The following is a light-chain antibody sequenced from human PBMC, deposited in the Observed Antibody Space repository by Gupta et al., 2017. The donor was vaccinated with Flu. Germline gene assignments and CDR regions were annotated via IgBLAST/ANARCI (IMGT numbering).Light chain of an antibody. V-gene: IGKV1-12*01. CDR3: LQASSCPRT. Sequence: PSSVSASVGDRVTSACRASQDVGNWLAWYQQKPGEVPKLLIYGASSLQRGVPSRFSGSGSGTDFTLTIRSLQAEDFATYYCLQASSCPRTFGQGTTVEI. CDR2: GAS. CDR1: QDVGNW. J-gene: IGKJ1*01.